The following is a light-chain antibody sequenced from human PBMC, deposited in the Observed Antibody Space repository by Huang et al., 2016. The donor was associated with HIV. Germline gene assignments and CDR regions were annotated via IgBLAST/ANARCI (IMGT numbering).Light chain of an antibody. CDR1: QGIDSY. J-gene: IGKJ1*01. Sequence: VIWMTQSPSLLSASKGDKVTINCRVSQGIDSYLSWYQQKPGKAPELLIAAASTLQGGGPARFNGSGSGTDFTLTISRLQSEDVANYYCQQYYTFPWTFGQGTKVDVK. V-gene: IGKV1D-8*01. CDR2: AAS. CDR3: QQYYTFPWT.